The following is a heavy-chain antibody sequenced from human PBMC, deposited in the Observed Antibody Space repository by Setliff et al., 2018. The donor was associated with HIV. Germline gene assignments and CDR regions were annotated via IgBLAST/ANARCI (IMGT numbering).Heavy chain of an antibody. V-gene: IGHV3-21*01. CDR1: GFTFRNYK. D-gene: IGHD6-19*01. CDR2: ISIGSGGAI. CDR3: AKDPTTGAVAVYYFDY. Sequence: PGGSLRLSCAASGFTFRNYKFNWVRQAPGRGLEWVSAISIGSGGAIDYADSVQGRFTISRDNSKNSLYLQMNSLRVEDTAVYYCAKDPTTGAVAVYYFDYWGQGTLVTVSS. J-gene: IGHJ4*02.